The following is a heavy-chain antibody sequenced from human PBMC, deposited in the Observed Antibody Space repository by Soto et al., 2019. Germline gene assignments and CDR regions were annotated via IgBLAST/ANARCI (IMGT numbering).Heavy chain of an antibody. D-gene: IGHD7-27*01. Sequence: GGSLRLSCVASGFTFSSYWMSWVRQAPGKGLEWVANIKQDGSEKYYVDSVKGRFTISRDNAKNSLYLQMNSLRAEDTAVYYCARVNTGDSYYYYYYYMDVWGKGTTVTVSS. V-gene: IGHV3-7*03. CDR2: IKQDGSEK. J-gene: IGHJ6*03. CDR3: ARVNTGDSYYYYYYYMDV. CDR1: GFTFSSYW.